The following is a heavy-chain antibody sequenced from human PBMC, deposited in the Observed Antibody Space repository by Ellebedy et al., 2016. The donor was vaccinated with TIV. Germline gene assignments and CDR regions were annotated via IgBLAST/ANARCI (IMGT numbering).Heavy chain of an antibody. CDR1: GFSFSWHW. Sequence: GESLKISXAASGFSFSWHWMHWVRQAPGKGLVWVSIINTDGTAKRYADSVKGRFTISRDNAKNTLYLQMNSLRADDTALYYCATAGQYRFDNWGLGTLVTVSS. V-gene: IGHV3-74*01. J-gene: IGHJ4*02. CDR2: INTDGTAK. CDR3: ATAGQYRFDN. D-gene: IGHD6-19*01.